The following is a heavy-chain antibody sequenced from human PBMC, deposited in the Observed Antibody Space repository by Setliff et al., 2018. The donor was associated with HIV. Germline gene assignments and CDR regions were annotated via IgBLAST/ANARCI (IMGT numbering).Heavy chain of an antibody. Sequence: KTSETLSLTCNVSSGSVNNYWWTWIRQPPGKGLEWIGYIYYSGSTYSNPSLKSRVTISVDTSKNQFSLKLSSVTAADTAVYFCARVRRDGNSFDDWGQGTLVTVSS. J-gene: IGHJ4*02. CDR1: SGSVNNYW. CDR2: IYYSGST. V-gene: IGHV4-59*08. D-gene: IGHD4-4*01. CDR3: ARVRRDGNSFDD.